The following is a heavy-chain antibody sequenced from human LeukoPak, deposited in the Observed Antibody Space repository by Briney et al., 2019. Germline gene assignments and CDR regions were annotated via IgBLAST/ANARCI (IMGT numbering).Heavy chain of an antibody. CDR1: GYTFTSYG. CDR2: INPNSGGT. CDR3: ARASAYYYDSGSPPEY. Sequence: ASVKVSCKASGYTFTSYGISWVRQAPGQGLEWMGWINPNSGGTNYAQKFQDRVTMTRDTSISTAYMELSRLRSDDTAVYYCARASAYYYDSGSPPEYWGQGTLVTVSS. V-gene: IGHV1-2*02. J-gene: IGHJ4*02. D-gene: IGHD3-10*01.